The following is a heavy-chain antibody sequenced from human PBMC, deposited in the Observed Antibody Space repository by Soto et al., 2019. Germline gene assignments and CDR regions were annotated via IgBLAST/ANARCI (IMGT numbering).Heavy chain of an antibody. V-gene: IGHV3-23*01. CDR1: GFTFSSYA. CDR2: ISGNGGTT. D-gene: IGHD4-17*01. J-gene: IGHJ4*02. CDR3: ARGGPTTVTPFDY. Sequence: GGSLRLSCAASGFTFSSYAITWVRQAPGKGLEWVSTISGNGGTTYYADSVKGRFTFSRDNSKNTLYLQMNSLRSEDTAVYYCARGGPTTVTPFDYWGQGTLVTVSS.